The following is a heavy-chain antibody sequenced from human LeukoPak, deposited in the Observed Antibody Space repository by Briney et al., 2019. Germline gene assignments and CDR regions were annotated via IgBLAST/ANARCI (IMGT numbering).Heavy chain of an antibody. Sequence: GTSVTVSCKASGYTFTNYHMHWVRQAPGQGLEWMGRIYPSSGGTNYAQKFQGRITLTTDTSINTAYMELSRLRFDDTAVYYCARDLPFEDWGQGTLVTVSS. CDR1: GYTFTNYH. J-gene: IGHJ4*02. D-gene: IGHD2/OR15-2a*01. V-gene: IGHV1-2*06. CDR2: IYPSSGGT. CDR3: ARDLPFED.